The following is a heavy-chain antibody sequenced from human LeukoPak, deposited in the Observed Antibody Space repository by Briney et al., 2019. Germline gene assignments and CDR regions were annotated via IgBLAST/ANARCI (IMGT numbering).Heavy chain of an antibody. Sequence: GGSLRLPCEASGFTFSTYAMQRVRQAPGKGLEWVAVISYDESDKYYADSVKGRFTVSRDNSKNMLYLQMNSLRAEDTAVYYFARDFTYFGSTICYDFDSCGQGTLVTVS. CDR1: GFTFSTYA. V-gene: IGHV3-30-3*01. D-gene: IGHD2-2*01. CDR3: ARDFTYFGSTICYDFDS. CDR2: ISYDESDK. J-gene: IGHJ4*02.